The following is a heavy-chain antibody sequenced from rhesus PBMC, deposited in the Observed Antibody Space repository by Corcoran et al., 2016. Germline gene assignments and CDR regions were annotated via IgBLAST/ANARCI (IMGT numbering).Heavy chain of an antibody. D-gene: IGHD3-28*01. V-gene: IGHV1-111*02. CDR2: GSPKDGEE. Sequence: EVQLVQSGAEVKKPGASVKISCKASGYTFTDYYLHWLRPAPGKGLEWMRRGSPKDGEEIHAQKCQDRVTITAETATDTAYMELSSLRSEDTAVYYCATTIVVITSAFDYWGQGVLVTVSS. CDR1: GYTFTDYY. CDR3: ATTIVVITSAFDY. J-gene: IGHJ4*01.